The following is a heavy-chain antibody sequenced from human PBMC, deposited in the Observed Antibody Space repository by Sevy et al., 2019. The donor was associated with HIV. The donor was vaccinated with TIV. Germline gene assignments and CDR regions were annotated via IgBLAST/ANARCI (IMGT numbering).Heavy chain of an antibody. CDR2: ISYDKSER. Sequence: GGSLRLSCAASGFTFGSYGMHWVRQAPGRGLEWVSFISYDKSERYYGDSVRGRFTISRDNFKNTLWLQMNSLRPEDTAVYYCVRDNSGYFHFDYWGQGTLVTVSS. J-gene: IGHJ4*02. CDR1: GFTFGSYG. CDR3: VRDNSGYFHFDY. V-gene: IGHV3-30*03. D-gene: IGHD3-22*01.